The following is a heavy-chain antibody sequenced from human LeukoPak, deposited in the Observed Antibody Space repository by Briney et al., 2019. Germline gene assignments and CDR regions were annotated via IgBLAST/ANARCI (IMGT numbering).Heavy chain of an antibody. Sequence: GASVKVSCKASGYTFTGYYMHWVRQAPGQGLEWMGWINPNSGGTNYAQKFQGRVTMTRDTSISTAYMELSRLRSDDTAVYYCARGGYCSGGSCYAAYYFDYWGQGTLVTVSS. CDR3: ARGGYCSGGSCYAAYYFDY. J-gene: IGHJ4*02. D-gene: IGHD2-15*01. CDR2: INPNSGGT. V-gene: IGHV1-2*02. CDR1: GYTFTGYY.